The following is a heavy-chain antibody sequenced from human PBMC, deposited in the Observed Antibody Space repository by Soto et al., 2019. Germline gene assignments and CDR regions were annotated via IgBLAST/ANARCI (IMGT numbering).Heavy chain of an antibody. CDR2: IRNDAIRK. D-gene: IGHD3-22*01. J-gene: IGHJ4*02. Sequence: QMLLVESGGGVVQPGMSLRLSCAASGLTFSTQGMHWVRQAPGKGLEWVAVIRNDAIRKHYADSVKGRFTISRDNSKNTLFLQMDSLRAEDTATYYCARNPSGVDLASMKDWGRGTLVTVSS. CDR3: ARNPSGVDLASMKD. CDR1: GLTFSTQG. V-gene: IGHV3-33*01.